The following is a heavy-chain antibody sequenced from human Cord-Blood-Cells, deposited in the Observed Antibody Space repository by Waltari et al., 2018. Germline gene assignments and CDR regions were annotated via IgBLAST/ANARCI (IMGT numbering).Heavy chain of an antibody. J-gene: IGHJ4*02. V-gene: IGHV4-38-2*02. CDR2: IYHSGST. Sequence: QVQLQESGPGLVKPSETLSLTCTVSGYSISSGYYWGWIRQHPGKGLEWIGSIYHSGSTYYNPSLKSRVTISVDTSKNQFSLKLSSVTAADTAVYYCARGVWSGYYTMWGQGTLVTVSS. CDR3: ARGVWSGYYTM. D-gene: IGHD3-3*01. CDR1: GYSISSGYY.